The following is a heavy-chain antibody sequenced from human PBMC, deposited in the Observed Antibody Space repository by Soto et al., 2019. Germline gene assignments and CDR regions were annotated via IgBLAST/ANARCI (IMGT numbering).Heavy chain of an antibody. J-gene: IGHJ2*01. CDR3: ARYPPEDYGDIWYFDL. CDR2: ISSSSSYI. CDR1: GFTFSSYS. D-gene: IGHD4-17*01. V-gene: IGHV3-21*01. Sequence: GGSLRLSCAASGFTFSSYSMNWVRQAPGKGLEWVSSISSSSSYIYYADSVKGRFTISRDNAKNSLYLQMNSLRAEDTAVYYCARYPPEDYGDIWYFDLWGRGTLVTVS.